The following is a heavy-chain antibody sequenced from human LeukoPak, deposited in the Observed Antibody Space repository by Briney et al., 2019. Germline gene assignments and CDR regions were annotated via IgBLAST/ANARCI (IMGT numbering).Heavy chain of an antibody. CDR1: GYTLTELS. Sequence: ASVKVSCKVSGYTLTELSMHWVRQAPGKGLEWMGGFDPEDGETIYAQKFQGRVTMTEDTSTDTAYMELSSLRSEDTAVYYCASSRCSSTSCYQVFDYWGQGTLVTVSS. CDR2: FDPEDGET. V-gene: IGHV1-24*01. J-gene: IGHJ4*02. CDR3: ASSRCSSTSCYQVFDY. D-gene: IGHD2-2*01.